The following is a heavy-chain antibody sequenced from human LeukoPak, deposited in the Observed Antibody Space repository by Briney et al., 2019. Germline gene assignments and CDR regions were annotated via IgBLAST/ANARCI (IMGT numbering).Heavy chain of an antibody. CDR2: INWNGGRI. Sequence: GGSLRLSCAASGFTFSSYSMNWVRQAPGKGLEWVSGINWNGGRIGYADSVKGRFTTSRDNAKNSLHLQMISLRVEDTALYYCARGRSGDFDYWGQGTLVTVSS. V-gene: IGHV3-20*04. D-gene: IGHD3-3*01. J-gene: IGHJ4*02. CDR1: GFTFSSYS. CDR3: ARGRSGDFDY.